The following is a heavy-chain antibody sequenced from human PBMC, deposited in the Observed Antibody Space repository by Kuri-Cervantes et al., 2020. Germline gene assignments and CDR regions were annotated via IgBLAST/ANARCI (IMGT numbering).Heavy chain of an antibody. J-gene: IGHJ3*02. CDR3: TTIGLGYYDFWAYHDAFDI. D-gene: IGHD3-3*01. Sequence: GGSLRLFCAVSGGSISSSNWWSWVRQPPGKGLEWVSYISSRGTTIYYADSVKGRFTIARENDRNSLYLQMNSLRAEDTAVYYCTTIGLGYYDFWAYHDAFDIWGQGTMVTVSS. CDR1: GGSISSSNW. V-gene: IGHV3-11*01. CDR2: ISSRGTTI.